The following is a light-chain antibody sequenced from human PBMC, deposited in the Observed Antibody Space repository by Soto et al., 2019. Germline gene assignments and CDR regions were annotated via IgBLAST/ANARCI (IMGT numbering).Light chain of an antibody. CDR1: QSISSN. J-gene: IGKJ1*01. CDR3: QQYKNWPPWT. CDR2: GAS. V-gene: IGKV3-15*01. Sequence: EIVMTQSPATLSVSPGERATLSCRASQSISSNLAWFQQKPGQAPRLLIYGASTRATGIPARFSGSGSGTESALTINSLQSEDFAGYFCQQYKNWPPWTFGQGTKVEIK.